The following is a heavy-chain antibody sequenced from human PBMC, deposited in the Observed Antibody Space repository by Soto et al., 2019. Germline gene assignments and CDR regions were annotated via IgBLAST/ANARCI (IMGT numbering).Heavy chain of an antibody. D-gene: IGHD3-10*01. CDR2: IYPGDSDT. V-gene: IGHV5-51*01. Sequence: PGESLKISCKGSGYSFTSYWIGRVRQMPGKSLEWMGIIYPGDSDTRYSPSFQGQVTISADKSISTAYLQWSSLKASDTAMYYCARQITMVRAVIINYYGMDVWGQGTTVTV. J-gene: IGHJ6*02. CDR1: GYSFTSYW. CDR3: ARQITMVRAVIINYYGMDV.